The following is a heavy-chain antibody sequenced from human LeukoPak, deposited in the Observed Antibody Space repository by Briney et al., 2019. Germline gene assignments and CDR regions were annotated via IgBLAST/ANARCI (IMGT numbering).Heavy chain of an antibody. CDR2: IYYSGST. CDR3: AGGDTVIGAFDM. V-gene: IGHV4-59*01. J-gene: IGHJ3*02. D-gene: IGHD2-21*01. CDR1: GGSISSYY. Sequence: PSETLALTRTFSGGSISSYYWSWLRQPPGKGLEWSGYIYYSGSTNDNPSLKSRVTISVDTSKNQFSVKLGSVSAADSAVYYWAGGDTVIGAFDMWGRGKMVSVSS.